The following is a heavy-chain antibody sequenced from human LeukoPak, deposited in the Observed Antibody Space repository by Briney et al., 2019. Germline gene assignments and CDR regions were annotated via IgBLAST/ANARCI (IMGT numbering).Heavy chain of an antibody. V-gene: IGHV3-23*01. CDR3: AKPGHIATYYFDY. CDR1: GFTFRSHA. J-gene: IGHJ4*02. CDR2: IYENGGTT. D-gene: IGHD6-13*01. Sequence: QPGGSLRLSCVGSGFTFRSHAMSWVRQAPEKGLEFVSGIYENGGTTYYADSVKGRFTISRDNSKNTLYLQMNSLRAEDTAVYYCAKPGHIATYYFDYWGQGTLVTVSS.